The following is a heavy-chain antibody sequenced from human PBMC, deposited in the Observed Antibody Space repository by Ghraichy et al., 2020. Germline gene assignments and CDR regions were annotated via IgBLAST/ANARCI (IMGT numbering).Heavy chain of an antibody. D-gene: IGHD1-26*01. CDR3: ARVGATISFLSPLYYYGMDV. CDR2: IYYSGST. V-gene: IGHV4-59*01. J-gene: IGHJ6*02. Sequence: SETLSLTCTVSGGSISSYYWSWIRQPPGKGLEWIGYIYYSGSTNYNPSLKSRVTISVDTSKNQFSLKLSSVTAADTAVYYCARVGATISFLSPLYYYGMDVWGQGTTVTVSS. CDR1: GGSISSYY.